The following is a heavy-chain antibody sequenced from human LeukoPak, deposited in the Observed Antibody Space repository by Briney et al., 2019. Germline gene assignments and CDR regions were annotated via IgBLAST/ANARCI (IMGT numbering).Heavy chain of an antibody. V-gene: IGHV5-51*01. CDR1: GYSFTSYW. D-gene: IGHD5-18*01. CDR2: IYPGDSDT. J-gene: IGHJ6*03. Sequence: GESLKISCKGSGYSFTSYWIGWVRQMPGKGLEWMGIIYPGDSDTRYSPSFQGQVTISADKSISTAYLQWSSLKASDTAMYYCARHRMMAAMGSYYYYMDVWGKGTTVTVSS. CDR3: ARHRMMAAMGSYYYYMDV.